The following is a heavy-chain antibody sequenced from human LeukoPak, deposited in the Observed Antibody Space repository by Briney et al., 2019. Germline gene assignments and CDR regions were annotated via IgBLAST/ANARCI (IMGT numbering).Heavy chain of an antibody. Sequence: PGGSLRLSCAASGFTFSSYAMSWVRQAPGKGLEWVSAISGSGGSTYYADSVKGRFTISRDNSKNTLYLQMNSLRAEDAAVYYCATHYCGSTSCYRSYWGQGTLVTVSS. CDR1: GFTFSSYA. CDR2: ISGSGGST. J-gene: IGHJ4*02. D-gene: IGHD2-2*02. CDR3: ATHYCGSTSCYRSY. V-gene: IGHV3-23*01.